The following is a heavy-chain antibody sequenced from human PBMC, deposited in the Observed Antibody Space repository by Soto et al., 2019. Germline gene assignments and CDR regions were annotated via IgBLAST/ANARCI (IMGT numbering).Heavy chain of an antibody. V-gene: IGHV2-5*01. CDR3: AHMPYFFSSGTDSFDY. CDR2: IYWNDNK. Sequence: SVPTLVNPTETLTLTCTFSGSSLSTNGMAVGWIRQAPGKALEWLGIIYWNDNKRYSPSLKSRLTITNDTSKNVVVLKMTNMETVDTATYFCAHMPYFFSSGTDSFDYWGEGSLVTVSS. D-gene: IGHD3-10*01. CDR1: GSSLSTNGMA. J-gene: IGHJ4*02.